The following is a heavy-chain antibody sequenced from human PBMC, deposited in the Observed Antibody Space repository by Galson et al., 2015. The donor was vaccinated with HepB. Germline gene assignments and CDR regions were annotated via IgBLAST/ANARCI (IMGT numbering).Heavy chain of an antibody. J-gene: IGHJ4*02. CDR2: ISYDGSNK. D-gene: IGHD5-24*01. V-gene: IGHV3-30*03. CDR3: ATDRERDGNNAGFDY. CDR1: GFTFSSYG. Sequence: SLRLSCAASGFTFSSYGVHWVRQAPGKGLEWVAVISYDGSNKYYADSVKGRFTISRDNSKNTLYLQMNSLRVEDTAVYYCATDRERDGNNAGFDYWGQGTLVTVSS.